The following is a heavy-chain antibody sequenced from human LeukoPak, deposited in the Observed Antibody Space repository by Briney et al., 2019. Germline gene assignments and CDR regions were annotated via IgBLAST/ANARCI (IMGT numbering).Heavy chain of an antibody. CDR3: ARELRYSTNYSYYYGMDV. J-gene: IGHJ6*04. Sequence: SQTLSLTCSVSGGSISSGGYYWSWIRQHPGKGLEWIGYIHYSGRTCYNPSLKSRVMVSVDTSKNQFSLRLSSVTAADTAVYYCARELRYSTNYSYYYGMDVWGKGTTVTVSS. CDR1: GGSISSGGYY. D-gene: IGHD3-9*01. CDR2: IHYSGRT. V-gene: IGHV4-31*03.